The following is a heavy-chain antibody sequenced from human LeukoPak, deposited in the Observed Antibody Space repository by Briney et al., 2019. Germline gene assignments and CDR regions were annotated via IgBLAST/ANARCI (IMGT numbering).Heavy chain of an antibody. CDR1: GYTFTSYY. D-gene: IGHD6-13*01. V-gene: IGHV1-46*01. J-gene: IGHJ5*02. Sequence: ASVKVSCKASGYTFTSYYMHWVRQAPGQGLEWMGIINPSGASTNYAQKFQGRVNMTRDTSTNTVYMELGSLRSEDTAVYYCARVAAAGFAYDKFDPWGQRTLVTVSS. CDR3: ARVAAAGFAYDKFDP. CDR2: INPSGAST.